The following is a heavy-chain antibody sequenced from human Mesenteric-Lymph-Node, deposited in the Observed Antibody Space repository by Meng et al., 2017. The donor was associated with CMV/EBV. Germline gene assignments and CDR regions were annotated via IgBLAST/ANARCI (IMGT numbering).Heavy chain of an antibody. V-gene: IGHV1-18*01. J-gene: IGHJ5*02. Sequence: CKASGYGFTTYGISWVRQAPGQGLEWMGWINPNNGNTKYAQKLQGRVTMTTDTSTSTGYMELRSLRSDDTAVYYCARDRSGTWGFDPWGQGTLVTVSS. CDR1: GYGFTTYG. CDR3: ARDRSGTWGFDP. CDR2: INPNNGNT. D-gene: IGHD3-3*01.